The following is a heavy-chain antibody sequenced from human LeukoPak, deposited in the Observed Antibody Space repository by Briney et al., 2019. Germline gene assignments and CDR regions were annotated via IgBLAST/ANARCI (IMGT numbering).Heavy chain of an antibody. J-gene: IGHJ4*02. Sequence: TSETLSLTCTVSGGSISSSSYYWGWIRQPPGKGLEWTGSLYYSGSTYYNPSLKRRVTISVDTSKNQCSLKLSCVTAADTAVYYCARDYYDFWSGYYLVFDYWGQGTLVTVSS. CDR1: GGSISSSSYY. V-gene: IGHV4-39*01. CDR3: ARDYYDFWSGYYLVFDY. CDR2: LYYSGST. D-gene: IGHD3-3*01.